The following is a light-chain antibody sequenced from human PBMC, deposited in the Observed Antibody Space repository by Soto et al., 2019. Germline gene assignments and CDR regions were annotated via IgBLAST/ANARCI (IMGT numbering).Light chain of an antibody. CDR2: DAS. CDR1: QSVSIF. J-gene: IGKJ3*01. CDR3: QQYGSSPFT. V-gene: IGKV3-11*01. Sequence: EIVMTQSPATLSVSPGERATLSCRASQSVSIFLTWYQQKPGQAPRLLIYDASTRATGVPARFSGSGSGTDFTLTIAGLEPEDFAVYYCQQYGSSPFTFGPGTKVDIK.